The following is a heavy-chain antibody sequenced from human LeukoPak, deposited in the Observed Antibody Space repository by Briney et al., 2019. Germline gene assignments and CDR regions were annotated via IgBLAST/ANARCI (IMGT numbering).Heavy chain of an antibody. Sequence: GGSLRLSCAASGFTFSSYGMHWVRQAPGKGLEWVAVISYDGSNKYYADSVKGRFTISRDNSKNTLYLQMNSLRAEDTAVYYCAKDPFRSTGGGYFQHWGQGTLVTVSS. CDR2: ISYDGSNK. CDR3: AKDPFRSTGGGYFQH. V-gene: IGHV3-30*18. J-gene: IGHJ1*01. CDR1: GFTFSSYG. D-gene: IGHD2-2*01.